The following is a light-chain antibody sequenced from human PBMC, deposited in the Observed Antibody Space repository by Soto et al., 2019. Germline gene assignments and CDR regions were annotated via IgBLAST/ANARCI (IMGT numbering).Light chain of an antibody. CDR3: SPYTSSSTPLYV. CDR2: EVS. V-gene: IGLV2-14*01. Sequence: QSALTQPASVSGSPGQSITISCTGTSSDVGGYNYVSWYQQHPGKAPKLMIYEVSNRPSGVSNRFSGSKSGNTASLTISGLQAEDEADYYCSPYTSSSTPLYVFGTGTQLTVL. J-gene: IGLJ1*01. CDR1: SSDVGGYNY.